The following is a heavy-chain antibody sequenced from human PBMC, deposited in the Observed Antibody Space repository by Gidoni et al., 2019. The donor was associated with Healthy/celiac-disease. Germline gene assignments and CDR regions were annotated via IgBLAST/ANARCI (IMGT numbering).Heavy chain of an antibody. V-gene: IGHV1-8*01. Sequence: QVQLVQSGAEVKKPGASVKVSCKASGYTFTSYDINWVRQATGQGLEWMGWMNPNRGNTGYAQKFQGRVTMTRNTSISTAYMELSSLRSEDTAVYYCAILWGIAARPALDYWGQGTLVTVSS. CDR1: GYTFTSYD. J-gene: IGHJ4*02. CDR3: AILWGIAARPALDY. CDR2: MNPNRGNT. D-gene: IGHD6-6*01.